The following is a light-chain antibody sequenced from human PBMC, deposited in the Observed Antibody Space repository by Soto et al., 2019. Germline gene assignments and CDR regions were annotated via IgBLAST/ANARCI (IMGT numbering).Light chain of an antibody. V-gene: IGLV1-44*01. CDR3: AAWDDSLNGFYV. Sequence: QSVLTQPPSASGTPGQRVTFSCSGSSSNIGDNTVNWYQQLPGTAPKLLIYSDNQRPSGVPDRFSGSKSGTSASLAISGLQSEDEADYYCAAWDDSLNGFYVFGTGTKVTVL. CDR1: SSNIGDNT. J-gene: IGLJ1*01. CDR2: SDN.